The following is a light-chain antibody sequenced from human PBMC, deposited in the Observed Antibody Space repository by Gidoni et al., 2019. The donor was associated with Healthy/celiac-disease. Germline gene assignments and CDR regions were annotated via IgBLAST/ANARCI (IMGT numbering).Light chain of an antibody. V-gene: IGKV3-15*01. CDR3: QHYNNWPPWT. CDR2: GAS. Sequence: EIVLTQSPATLSLSPGERATLSCRARQSVSTNLAWYQQKPGQAPRLLIYGASTRATGIPVRFSGSGSGTEFTLTISSLQSEDFAVYYCQHYNNWPPWTVGQGTKVEIK. J-gene: IGKJ1*01. CDR1: QSVSTN.